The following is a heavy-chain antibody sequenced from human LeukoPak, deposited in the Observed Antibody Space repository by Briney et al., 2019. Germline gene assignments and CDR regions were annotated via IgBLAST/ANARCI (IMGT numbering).Heavy chain of an antibody. J-gene: IGHJ4*02. CDR2: IRYDGSNK. CDR1: GFTFSTYG. V-gene: IGHV3-30*02. Sequence: PGGSLRLSCAASGFTFSTYGMDWVRQAPGKGLEGVAYIRYDGSNKCYADSVKGRFTISRDNSKNTLYLQMNSLRADDTAVYYCAKVADRGVDFDSWGQGTLVTVSS. CDR3: AKVADRGVDFDS. D-gene: IGHD3-10*01.